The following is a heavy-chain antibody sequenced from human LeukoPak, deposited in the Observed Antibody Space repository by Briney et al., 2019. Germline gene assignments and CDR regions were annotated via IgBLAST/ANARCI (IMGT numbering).Heavy chain of an antibody. CDR2: IYYSGST. Sequence: SKTLSLTCTVSGGSVSSGSYYWSWIPQPPGKGLEWIWYIYYSGSTNYNPSLQSRVTISVDTSKNQFSLKLSSVTAADTAVYYCARDSDLGYCSGGSCNYYFGYWGQGTLVTVSS. V-gene: IGHV4-61*01. CDR3: ARDSDLGYCSGGSCNYYFGY. J-gene: IGHJ4*02. CDR1: GGSVSSGSYY. D-gene: IGHD2-15*01.